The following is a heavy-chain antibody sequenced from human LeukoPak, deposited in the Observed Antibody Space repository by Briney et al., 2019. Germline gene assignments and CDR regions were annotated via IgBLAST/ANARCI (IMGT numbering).Heavy chain of an antibody. CDR3: AKGGQYYYDSSGYLDYYYYMDV. V-gene: IGHV3-21*01. CDR1: GFTFSNYT. CDR2: ISSSSSYI. D-gene: IGHD3-22*01. J-gene: IGHJ6*03. Sequence: PGGSLRLSCAASGFTFSNYTMYWVRQAPGKGLEWVSSISSSSSYICYADSVKGRFTISRDNAKNSLYLQMNSLRAEDTAVYNCAKGGQYYYDSSGYLDYYYYMDVWGKGTTVTVSS.